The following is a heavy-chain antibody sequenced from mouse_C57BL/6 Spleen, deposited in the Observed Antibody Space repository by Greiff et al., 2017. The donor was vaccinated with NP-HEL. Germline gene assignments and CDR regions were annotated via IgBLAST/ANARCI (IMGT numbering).Heavy chain of an antibody. J-gene: IGHJ1*03. CDR1: GYTFTDYY. Sequence: EVKLQQSGPELVKPGASVKISCKASGYTFTDYYMNWVKQSHGKSLEWIGDINPNNGGTSYNQKFKGKATLTVDKSSSTAYMELRSLTSEDSAVYYCARSYYDYGGVWGTGTTVTVST. CDR2: INPNNGGT. CDR3: ARSYYDYGGV. D-gene: IGHD2-4*01. V-gene: IGHV1-26*01.